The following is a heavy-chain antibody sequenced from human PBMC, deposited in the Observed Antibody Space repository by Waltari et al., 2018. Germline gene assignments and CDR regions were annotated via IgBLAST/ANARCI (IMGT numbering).Heavy chain of an antibody. CDR1: GGSFSGYY. Sequence: QVQLQQWGAGLLKPSETLSLTCAVYGGSFSGYYWSWIRQPPGKGLEWIGEINHSGSTNYNPSLKSRVTISVDTSKNQFSLKLSSVTAADTAVCYCARLLQGVVVVPAAQWAFDIWGQGTMVTVSS. V-gene: IGHV4-34*01. D-gene: IGHD2-2*01. J-gene: IGHJ3*02. CDR2: INHSGST. CDR3: ARLLQGVVVVPAAQWAFDI.